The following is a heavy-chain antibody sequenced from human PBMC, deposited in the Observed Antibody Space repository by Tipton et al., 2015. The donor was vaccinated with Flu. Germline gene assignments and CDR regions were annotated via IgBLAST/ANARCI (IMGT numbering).Heavy chain of an antibody. V-gene: IGHV3-21*01. J-gene: IGHJ4*02. CDR1: GFTLISHS. CDR2: ISSSSNYI. D-gene: IGHD4-17*01. Sequence: SLRLSCVASGFTLISHSMSWVRQAPGKGLEWVSSISSSSNYIYYADSVKGRFTISRDNAKNSLYLQMNSLRAEDTAVYYCARGRRYGDYIFDYWGQGTLVTVSS. CDR3: ARGRRYGDYIFDY.